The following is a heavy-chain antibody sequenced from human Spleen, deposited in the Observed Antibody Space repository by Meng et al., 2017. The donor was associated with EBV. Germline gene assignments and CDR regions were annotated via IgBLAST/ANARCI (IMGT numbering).Heavy chain of an antibody. Sequence: VPLQMWVAGLLKLSATPPLACTVDGWSFPTSYLTGIRQPPGKGLEWIGEIHHRGSAHNNPSLKSRLTISVDTSKKQFSLKLSSVTAADTAVYYCSRSLGAAGPDYWGQGTLVTVSS. D-gene: IGHD6-13*01. V-gene: IGHV4-34*01. CDR2: IHHRGSA. CDR1: GWSFPTSY. CDR3: SRSLGAAGPDY. J-gene: IGHJ4*02.